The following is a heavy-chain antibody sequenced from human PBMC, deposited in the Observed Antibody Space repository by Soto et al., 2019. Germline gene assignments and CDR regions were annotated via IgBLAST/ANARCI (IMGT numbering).Heavy chain of an antibody. CDR3: ARHRLPTPPVY. J-gene: IGHJ4*02. D-gene: IGHD5-12*01. Sequence: QLQLQESGPGLVKPSETLSLTCTVSGGSISSNNYYWAWIRQPPRKGLEWIGSIYYSGTTYYNPSLKNRLTISVDTSKNQFSLKLSSVTAADTAVYYCARHRLPTPPVYWGQGTLVTVSS. V-gene: IGHV4-39*01. CDR1: GGSISSNNYY. CDR2: IYYSGTT.